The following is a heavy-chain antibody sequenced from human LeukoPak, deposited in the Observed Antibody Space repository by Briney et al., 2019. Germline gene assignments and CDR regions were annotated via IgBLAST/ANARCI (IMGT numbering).Heavy chain of an antibody. V-gene: IGHV4-34*01. CDR2: INHSGST. CDR3: ARGKVTAIVDY. CDR1: GGSFSGYY. D-gene: IGHD5-18*01. J-gene: IGHJ4*02. Sequence: SETLSLTCAVYGGSFSGYYWSWIRQPPGKGLEWIGEINHSGSTNYNPSLKSRVTISVDTSKNQFSLKLSSVTAADTAVYYCARGKVTAIVDYWGQGTLVTVSS.